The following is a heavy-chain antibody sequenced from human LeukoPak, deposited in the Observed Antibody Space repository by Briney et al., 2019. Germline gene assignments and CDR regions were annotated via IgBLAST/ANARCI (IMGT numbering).Heavy chain of an antibody. CDR3: ARGDLLAGGFDP. D-gene: IGHD2-8*02. CDR2: NHRDGSTT. Sequence: WGSLRLSCAASGFTFSGDWMHRVRQAPAKGLVWVSRNHRDGSTTSYAASVKGRFTISRDNAKNRLYLQMNGLIAADTAIYYCARGDLLAGGFDPWGQGTLVTVSS. V-gene: IGHV3-74*01. CDR1: GFTFSGDW. J-gene: IGHJ5*02.